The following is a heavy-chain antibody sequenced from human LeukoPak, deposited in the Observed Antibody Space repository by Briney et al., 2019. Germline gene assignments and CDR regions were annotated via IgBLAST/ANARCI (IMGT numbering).Heavy chain of an antibody. CDR3: ARLNGYYYDSSGYYRPYYYYYMDV. CDR2: INHSGST. CDR1: GGSFSGYY. Sequence: SETLSLTCAVYGGSFSGYYWSWIRQPPGKGLEWIGEINHSGSTNYNPSLKSRVTISVDTSKNQFSLKLSSVTAADTAVYYCARLNGYYYDSSGYYRPYYYYYMDVWGKGTTVTISS. D-gene: IGHD3-22*01. J-gene: IGHJ6*03. V-gene: IGHV4-34*01.